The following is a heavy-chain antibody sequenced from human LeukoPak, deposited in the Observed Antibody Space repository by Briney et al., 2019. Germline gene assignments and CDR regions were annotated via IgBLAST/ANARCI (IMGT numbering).Heavy chain of an antibody. D-gene: IGHD4-23*01. Sequence: QPGGSLRLSCAASGFTFSSYWMSWVRQAPGKGLEWVANIKQDGSEKYYVDSVKGRFTISRDNAKNSLYLQMNSLRAEDTAVYYCARDNRVGTVVVTDYFDYWGQGTLVIVSS. J-gene: IGHJ4*02. CDR2: IKQDGSEK. V-gene: IGHV3-7*01. CDR1: GFTFSSYW. CDR3: ARDNRVGTVVVTDYFDY.